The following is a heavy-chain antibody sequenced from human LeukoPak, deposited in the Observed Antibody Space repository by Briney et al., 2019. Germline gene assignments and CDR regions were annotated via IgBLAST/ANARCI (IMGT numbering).Heavy chain of an antibody. CDR2: ISYDGSNK. Sequence: GGSLRLSCAASGFTFSSYTMHWVRQAPGKGLEWVAVISYDGSNKYYADSVKGRFTISRDNSKYTLYLQMNSLRAEDTAVYYCARMSQDCYWGQGTLVTVSS. CDR3: ARMSQDCY. V-gene: IGHV3-30*04. CDR1: GFTFSSYT. J-gene: IGHJ4*02. D-gene: IGHD3/OR15-3a*01.